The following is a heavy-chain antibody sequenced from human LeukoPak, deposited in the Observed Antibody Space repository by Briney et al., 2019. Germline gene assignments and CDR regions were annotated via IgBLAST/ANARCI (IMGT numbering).Heavy chain of an antibody. D-gene: IGHD2-8*01. CDR1: GFSFSSYA. CDR3: AKDTSIGKYCTNGVCPPFDY. CDR2: ISDSGDYT. Sequence: QPGGSLTLSCAGSGFSFSSYAMSWVRQAPGQGLEWVSVISDSGDYTFYTDSVRGRFTISRDNSRNTLYLQMISLRSEDTAVYYCAKDTSIGKYCTNGVCPPFDYWGQGPLVTVSS. J-gene: IGHJ4*02. V-gene: IGHV3-23*01.